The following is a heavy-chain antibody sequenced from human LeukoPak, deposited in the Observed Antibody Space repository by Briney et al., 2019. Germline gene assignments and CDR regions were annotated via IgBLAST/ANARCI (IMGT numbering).Heavy chain of an antibody. V-gene: IGHV4-4*07. Sequence: SETLSLTCTVSGDSISSYYWSWIRRPAGKGLEWIGRIYTSGSTNYNPSLKSRVTMSVDTSKNQLSLKLSSVTAADTAVYFCARDYYGNGAFDIWGQGTMVTVSS. CDR3: ARDYYGNGAFDI. D-gene: IGHD3-10*01. CDR1: GDSISSYY. J-gene: IGHJ3*02. CDR2: IYTSGST.